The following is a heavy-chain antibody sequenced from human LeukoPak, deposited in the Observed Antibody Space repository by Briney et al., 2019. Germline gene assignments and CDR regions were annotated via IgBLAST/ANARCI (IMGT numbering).Heavy chain of an antibody. CDR1: GGTFSSYA. D-gene: IGHD1-26*01. V-gene: IGHV1-69*04. Sequence: SVKVSCKASGGTFSSYAISWVRQAPGQGLEWMGRITPILGIANYAQKFQGRVTITADKSTSTAYMELSSLRSEDTAVYYCARDSLRTDSGSHPLAFDYWGQGTLVTVSS. CDR2: ITPILGIA. J-gene: IGHJ4*02. CDR3: ARDSLRTDSGSHPLAFDY.